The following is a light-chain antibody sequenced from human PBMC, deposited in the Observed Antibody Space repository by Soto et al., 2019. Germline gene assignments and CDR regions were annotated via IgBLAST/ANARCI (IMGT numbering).Light chain of an antibody. J-gene: IGLJ2*01. V-gene: IGLV2-8*01. CDR1: SSDVGGYNF. CDR3: SSYAGSNVV. CDR2: EVS. Sequence: QSVLTQPPSASGSPGQSVTISCSGTSSDVGGYNFVSWYQQHPGKAPKLIIYEVSKRPSGVPDRFSGSKSGNTASLTVSGLQAEEEADYYCSSYAGSNVVFGGGTKLTVL.